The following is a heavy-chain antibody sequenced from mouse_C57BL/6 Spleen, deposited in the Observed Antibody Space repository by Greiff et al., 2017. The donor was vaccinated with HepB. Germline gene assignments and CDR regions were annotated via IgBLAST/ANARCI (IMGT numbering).Heavy chain of an antibody. CDR1: GYTFTSYW. CDR3: AISHYYGSSPHFDY. CDR2: IHPSDSDT. Sequence: QVQLQQSGAELVKPGASVKVSCKASGYTFTSYWMHWVKQRPGQGLEWIGRIHPSDSDTNYNQKFKGKATLTVDKSSSTAYMQLSSLTSEDYAVYYCAISHYYGSSPHFDYWGQGTTLTVSS. D-gene: IGHD1-1*01. V-gene: IGHV1-74*01. J-gene: IGHJ2*01.